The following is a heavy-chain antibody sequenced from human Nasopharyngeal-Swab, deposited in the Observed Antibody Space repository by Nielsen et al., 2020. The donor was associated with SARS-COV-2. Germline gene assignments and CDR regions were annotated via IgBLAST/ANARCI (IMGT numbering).Heavy chain of an antibody. CDR1: GFSLSTSGVG. D-gene: IGHD6-25*01. CDR3: AHRRIAAFSFVY. Sequence: SGPTLVKPTQTLTLTCTFSGFSLSTSGVGVGWIRQPPGKDLEWLALIYWDDDKRYSPSLKSRLTITKDTSKNQVVLTMTNMDPVDTATYYCAHRRIAAFSFVYWGQGTLVTVSS. CDR2: IYWDDDK. V-gene: IGHV2-5*02. J-gene: IGHJ4*02.